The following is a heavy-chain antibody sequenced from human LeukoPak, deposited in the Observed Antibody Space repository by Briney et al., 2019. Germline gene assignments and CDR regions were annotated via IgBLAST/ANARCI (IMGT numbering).Heavy chain of an antibody. D-gene: IGHD2-15*01. Sequence: ASVKVSCKASGYAFTSYDINWVRQATGQGLEWMGWVNPNSGHTGYAQKFQGRVTMTRNTSITTAYMELSSLTSEDTAVYYCARGAPGSYCSGGSCPYFDYWGQGTLVSVSS. CDR2: VNPNSGHT. J-gene: IGHJ4*02. CDR3: ARGAPGSYCSGGSCPYFDY. CDR1: GYAFTSYD. V-gene: IGHV1-8*01.